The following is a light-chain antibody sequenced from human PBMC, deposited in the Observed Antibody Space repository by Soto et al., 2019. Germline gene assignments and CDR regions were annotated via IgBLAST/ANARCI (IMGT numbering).Light chain of an antibody. CDR2: LNSDGSH. V-gene: IGLV4-69*01. CDR3: QTWGSGIHVV. Sequence: QSVLTQSPSASASLGASVKLTYTLSSGHSSYAIAWHQQQPEKGPRYLMRLNSDGSHSKGDGIPDRFSGSSSGAERYLTISSLQSEDEADYYCQTWGSGIHVVFGGGTKLTVL. J-gene: IGLJ2*01. CDR1: SGHSSYA.